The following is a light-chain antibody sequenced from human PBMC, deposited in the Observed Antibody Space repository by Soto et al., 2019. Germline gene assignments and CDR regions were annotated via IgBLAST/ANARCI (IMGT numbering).Light chain of an antibody. Sequence: QLVLTQSPSASASLGASVKLTCTLSSGHSSYAIAWHQQQPEKGPRYLMRLNSDGSHNKGDGIPARFSGSSSGAERYLTISSLQSEDEADYYCQTWGTGTVVFGGGTKLTVL. CDR2: LNSDGSH. V-gene: IGLV4-69*01. CDR1: SGHSSYA. J-gene: IGLJ2*01. CDR3: QTWGTGTVV.